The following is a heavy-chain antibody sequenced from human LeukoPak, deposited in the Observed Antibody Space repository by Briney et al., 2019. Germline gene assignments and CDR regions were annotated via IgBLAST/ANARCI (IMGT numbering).Heavy chain of an antibody. CDR1: GFTFSSYA. D-gene: IGHD1-26*01. CDR3: AKAYSGSYYFDY. CDR2: ISGSGGST. V-gene: IGHV3-23*01. Sequence: GGSLRLSCVASGFTFSSYAMSWVRQAPGKGLEWVSAISGSGGSTYYADSVKGRFTISRDNSKNTLYLQMNSLRAEDTAVYYCAKAYSGSYYFDYWGQGTLVTVSS. J-gene: IGHJ4*02.